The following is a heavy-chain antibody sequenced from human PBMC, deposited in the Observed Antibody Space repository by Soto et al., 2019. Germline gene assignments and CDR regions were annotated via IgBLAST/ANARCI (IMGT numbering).Heavy chain of an antibody. D-gene: IGHD3-10*01. CDR1: GYTFTSYT. V-gene: IGHV1-3*01. Sequence: QVQLEQSGAEVKKPGASVKVSCKTSGYTFTSYTLHWVRQAPGQGLEWMGWINAGNGREKYSQRFQDRVSLSTDKPAPTAYMELRSLRSETPAIYYCARGGGWVGEASFDSWGQGTLVTVSS. CDR3: ARGGGWVGEASFDS. CDR2: INAGNGRE. J-gene: IGHJ4*02.